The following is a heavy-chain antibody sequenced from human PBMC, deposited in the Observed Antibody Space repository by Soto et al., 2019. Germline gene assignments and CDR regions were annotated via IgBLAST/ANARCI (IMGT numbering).Heavy chain of an antibody. Sequence: GGSLRLSCAPSGFTFSSDWMSWVRQAPGKGLEWVANIKQDGSEKYYVDSVKGRFTISRDNAKNSLYLQMNSLRAEDTAVYYCARGPDSSSWYYYYYGMDVWGQGTTVTVSS. J-gene: IGHJ6*02. D-gene: IGHD6-13*01. V-gene: IGHV3-7*05. CDR1: GFTFSSDW. CDR3: ARGPDSSSWYYYYYGMDV. CDR2: IKQDGSEK.